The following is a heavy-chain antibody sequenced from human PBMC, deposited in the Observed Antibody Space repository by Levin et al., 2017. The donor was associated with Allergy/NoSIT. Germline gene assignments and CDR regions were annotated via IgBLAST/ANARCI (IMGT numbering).Heavy chain of an antibody. V-gene: IGHV3-23*01. J-gene: IGHJ6*02. CDR2: ISGSGDST. Sequence: GGSLRLSCAASGFTFSIYAMSWVRQAPGKGLEWVSAISGSGDSTYYADSVKGRFTISRDNSKNTLYLQMNSLRAEDTAGYYCAKADCTSTSCYTYYYYYGMDVWGQGTTVTVSS. CDR1: GFTFSIYA. CDR3: AKADCTSTSCYTYYYYYGMDV. D-gene: IGHD2-2*02.